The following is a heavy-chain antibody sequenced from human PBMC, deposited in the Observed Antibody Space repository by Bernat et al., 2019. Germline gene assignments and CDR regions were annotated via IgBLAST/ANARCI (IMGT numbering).Heavy chain of an antibody. V-gene: IGHV3-23*04. D-gene: IGHD3-3*01. CDR2: ISGGGENT. Sequence: EVQLVESGGGSVEPGGSLRLPCAASGFTFSNYGMIWVRQAPGKGPEWVSTISGGGENTHYADSVKGRFTISRDDSKNTLFLHMNSLRAEDTALYYCAIEPPHYDFWIGSDYWGQGTLVTVSS. CDR3: AIEPPHYDFWIGSDY. J-gene: IGHJ4*02. CDR1: GFTFSNYG.